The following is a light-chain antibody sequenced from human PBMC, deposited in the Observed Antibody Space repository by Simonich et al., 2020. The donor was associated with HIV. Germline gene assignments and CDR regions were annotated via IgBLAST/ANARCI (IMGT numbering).Light chain of an antibody. CDR1: QSLLYSDGKTY. Sequence: DIVMTQTPLSLSVTPGQPASISCKSSQSLLYSDGKTYLYWYLKKSGQSPQLLISEVSNRFSGVTDRFSGSGSGTDFTLKISRVEAEDVGIYYCMQSIKFPTFGQGTKVEIK. CDR2: EVS. J-gene: IGKJ1*01. V-gene: IGKV2D-29*02. CDR3: MQSIKFPT.